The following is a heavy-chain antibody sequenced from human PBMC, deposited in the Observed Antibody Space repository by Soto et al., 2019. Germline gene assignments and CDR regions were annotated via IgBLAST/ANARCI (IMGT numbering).Heavy chain of an antibody. J-gene: IGHJ4*02. CDR2: MYHSGNT. CDR1: GYSISSGYY. Sequence: TSETLSLTCDVSGYSISSGYYWGWIRQPPGKGPEWIGSMYHSGNTYENGSLKSRVTISADTSRNQFFLKLTSVTAADTAVYYCARCRGLSPITIFGAYLDYWGQGIQVTVSS. CDR3: ARCRGLSPITIFGAYLDY. D-gene: IGHD3-3*01. V-gene: IGHV4-38-2*01.